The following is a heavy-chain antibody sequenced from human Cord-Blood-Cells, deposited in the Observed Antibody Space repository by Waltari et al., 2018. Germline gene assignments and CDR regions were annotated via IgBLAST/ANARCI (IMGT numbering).Heavy chain of an antibody. D-gene: IGHD1-26*01. CDR3: ARGGLIVGAHFDY. CDR1: GYSISRGYY. J-gene: IGHJ4*02. V-gene: IGHV4-38-2*01. Sequence: QVQLQESGPGLVKPSETLSLTCAVPGYSISRGYYWGWIRQPPGKGLEWMGSNYHSGSTYYTPSLKSRVTISVDTSKNQFSLKLSSVTAADTAVYYCARGGLIVGAHFDYWGQGTLVTVSS. CDR2: NYHSGST.